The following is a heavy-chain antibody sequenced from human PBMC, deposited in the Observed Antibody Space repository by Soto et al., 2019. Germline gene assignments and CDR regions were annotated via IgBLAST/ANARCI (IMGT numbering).Heavy chain of an antibody. J-gene: IGHJ4*02. CDR1: GDCISRWY. CDR2: IYYSGST. CDR3: ARDRQGSLDY. Sequence: SETLSLTCTVCGDCISRWYSNCNRKPPGKGLEWIGYIYYSGSTNYNPSHKSRVTISVDTSKNQFSLKLSSVTAADTAVYYCARDRQGSLDYWGQGTLVTVSS. D-gene: IGHD3-16*01. V-gene: IGHV4-59*12.